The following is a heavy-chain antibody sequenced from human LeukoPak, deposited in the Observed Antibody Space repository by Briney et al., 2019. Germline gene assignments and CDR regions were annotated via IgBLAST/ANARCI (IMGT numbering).Heavy chain of an antibody. D-gene: IGHD3-10*01. CDR3: ARVYYGRTYDYWYFDL. CDR1: GFTFSSYT. CDR2: ISTSSTYI. Sequence: KAGGSLRLSCAASGFTFSSYTMNWVRQAPGKGLEWVSSISTSSTYISYADSVKGRFTISRDNAKNSLYLQMNSLRAEDTAVYYCARVYYGRTYDYWYFDLWGRGTLVTVSS. V-gene: IGHV3-21*01. J-gene: IGHJ2*01.